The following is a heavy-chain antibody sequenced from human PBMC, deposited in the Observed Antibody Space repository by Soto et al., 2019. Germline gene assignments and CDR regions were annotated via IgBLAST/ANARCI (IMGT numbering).Heavy chain of an antibody. D-gene: IGHD6-13*01. CDR3: ARDHQWNSKSDY. CDR1: GFTFSSYS. J-gene: IGHJ4*02. CDR2: ISSSSSYI. Sequence: GGSLRLSCAASGFTFSSYSMNWVRQAPGKGLEWVSSISSSSSYIYYADSVKGRFTISRDNAKNSLYLQMNSLRAEDTAVYYCARDHQWNSKSDYWGQGTLVTVSS. V-gene: IGHV3-21*01.